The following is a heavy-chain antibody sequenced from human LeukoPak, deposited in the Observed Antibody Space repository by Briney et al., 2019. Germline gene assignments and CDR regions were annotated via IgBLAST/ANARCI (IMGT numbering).Heavy chain of an antibody. J-gene: IGHJ2*01. Sequence: PSETLSLTCTVSGYSISSGYYWGWIRQPPGKGLEWIGSIYYSGSTYYNPSLKSRVTISVDTSKNQFSLKLSSVTAADTAVYCCAQTGLVTTPLEWYFDLWGRGTLVTVSS. CDR1: GYSISSGYY. V-gene: IGHV4-38-2*02. D-gene: IGHD4-17*01. CDR2: IYYSGST. CDR3: AQTGLVTTPLEWYFDL.